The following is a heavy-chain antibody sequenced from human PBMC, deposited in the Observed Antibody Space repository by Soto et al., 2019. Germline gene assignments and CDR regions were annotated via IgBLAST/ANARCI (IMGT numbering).Heavy chain of an antibody. V-gene: IGHV3-21*01. CDR3: ARDHPAYYDILTGYRPNYGMDV. J-gene: IGHJ6*02. CDR1: GFTFSSYS. D-gene: IGHD3-9*01. Sequence: TGGSLRLSCAASGFTFSSYSMNWVRQAPGKGLEWVSSISSSSSYIYYADSVKGRFTISRDNAKNSLYLQMNSLRAEDTAVYYCARDHPAYYDILTGYRPNYGMDVWGQGTPVTVS. CDR2: ISSSSSYI.